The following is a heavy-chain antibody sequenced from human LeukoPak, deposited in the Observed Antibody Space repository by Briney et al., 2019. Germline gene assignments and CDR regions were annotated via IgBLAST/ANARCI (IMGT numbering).Heavy chain of an antibody. D-gene: IGHD3-22*01. Sequence: PGGSLRLSCAASGFTFNNYCMSWVRQSPGKGLGWVANIKQDGSETYYVDSVKGRFTISRDNAKNSLHLQMNSLRTEDTAVYLCARGKSSGAPGGYWGQGTLVTVSS. V-gene: IGHV3-7*03. CDR1: GFTFNNYC. CDR3: ARGKSSGAPGGY. CDR2: IKQDGSET. J-gene: IGHJ4*02.